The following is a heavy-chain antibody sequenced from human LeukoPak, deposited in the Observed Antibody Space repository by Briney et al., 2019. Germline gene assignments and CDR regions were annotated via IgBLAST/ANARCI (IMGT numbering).Heavy chain of an antibody. J-gene: IGHJ3*02. CDR1: GFTFSSYV. D-gene: IGHD2-15*01. CDR2: ISYVGSNK. CDR3: AKRYCSGGSCSSLGAFDI. V-gene: IGHV3-30*18. Sequence: GGSLRLSCVASGFTFSSYVMHWVRQAPRKGLEWVAVISYVGSNKYYADSVKGRFTISRDNSKNTLYLQMNSLRAEDMAVYYCAKRYCSGGSCSSLGAFDIWGQGTMVTVSS.